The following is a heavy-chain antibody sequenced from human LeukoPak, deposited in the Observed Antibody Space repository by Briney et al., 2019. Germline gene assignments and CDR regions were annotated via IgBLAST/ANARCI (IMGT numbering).Heavy chain of an antibody. CDR2: IWYDGSNK. J-gene: IGHJ3*02. V-gene: IGHV3-33*06. CDR3: AKEGVSYYDSSGYSI. D-gene: IGHD3-22*01. Sequence: GGSLRLSCAASGFTFSSYGMHWVRQAPGKGLEWAAVIWYDGSNKYYADSVRGRFTISRDNSKNTLYLQMNSLRAEDTAVYYCAKEGVSYYDSSGYSIWGQGTMVTVSS. CDR1: GFTFSSYG.